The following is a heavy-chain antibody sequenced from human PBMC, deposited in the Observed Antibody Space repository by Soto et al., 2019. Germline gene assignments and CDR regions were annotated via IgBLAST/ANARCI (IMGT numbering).Heavy chain of an antibody. J-gene: IGHJ4*02. D-gene: IGHD6-19*01. V-gene: IGHV3-21*01. CDR2: IGSDSTYI. CDR3: ARTAPYSSGWYSFDY. CDR1: GFTFSIYS. Sequence: EVQVVESGGGLVKPGGSLRLSCAASGFTFSIYSMNWVRQAPGKGLEWVSSIGSDSTYIYYADSMKGRFTISRDNAKNSLFLQMNSLRAEDTAVYYCARTAPYSSGWYSFDYWGQGTLVTVSS.